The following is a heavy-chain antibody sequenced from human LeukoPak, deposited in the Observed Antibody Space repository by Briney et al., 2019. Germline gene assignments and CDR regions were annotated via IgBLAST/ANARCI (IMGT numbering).Heavy chain of an antibody. CDR2: IRSKADGGTT. V-gene: IGHV3-15*01. CDR3: TSDRYSSSWYLGY. CDR1: EFTFSGSW. D-gene: IGHD6-13*01. J-gene: IGHJ4*02. Sequence: GGSLRLSCAASEFTFSGSWLSWVRQAPGKGVAWVGRIRSKADGGTTDYAAVVKGRFDISRDDSKNTLYLQMNSLKTEDTAVYYCTSDRYSSSWYLGYWGQGTLVTVSS.